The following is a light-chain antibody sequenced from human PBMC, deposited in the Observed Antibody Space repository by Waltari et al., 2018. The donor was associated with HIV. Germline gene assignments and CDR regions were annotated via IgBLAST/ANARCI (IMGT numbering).Light chain of an antibody. CDR1: QSVSSY. Sequence: EIVLTQTPATLSLSPGARANLSCRASQSVSSYLTWYQQKPDQPSSLLIYDASNRATGIRARISGSGSRTDLSLTISSLETEEFAVYYCHQRSKWPPYTFCQGNKLE. V-gene: IGKV3-11*01. CDR3: HQRSKWPPYT. J-gene: IGKJ2*01. CDR2: DAS.